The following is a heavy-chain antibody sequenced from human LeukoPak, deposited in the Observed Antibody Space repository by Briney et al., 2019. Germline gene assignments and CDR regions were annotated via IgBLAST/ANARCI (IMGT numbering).Heavy chain of an antibody. J-gene: IGHJ2*01. CDR2: ISPDDSAT. Sequence: GESLKISCQASGYTSTSYWIGWVRQIPGKGQGCMGIISPDDSATTYSPAFQGQVTISADKSFSTAYLRWSSLKASDTAIYYCARLGGDTYYFGSASYPSWYFDLWGRGTLVTVSS. CDR3: ARLGGDTYYFGSASYPSWYFDL. V-gene: IGHV5-51*01. CDR1: GYTSTSYW. D-gene: IGHD3-10*01.